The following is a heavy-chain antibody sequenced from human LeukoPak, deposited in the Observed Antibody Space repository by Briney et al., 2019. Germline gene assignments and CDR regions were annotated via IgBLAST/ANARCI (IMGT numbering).Heavy chain of an antibody. Sequence: GGSLRLSCAASGFTFSYYAMTWVRQAPGKGLEWVSVISYSGGNTYYADSVKGRFTISRDNSKNTLYLQMNSLRAEDTAVYYCARALEFSGYDRSDLFDYWGQGTLVTVSS. CDR1: GFTFSYYA. V-gene: IGHV3-23*01. CDR2: ISYSGGNT. CDR3: ARALEFSGYDRSDLFDY. J-gene: IGHJ4*02. D-gene: IGHD5-12*01.